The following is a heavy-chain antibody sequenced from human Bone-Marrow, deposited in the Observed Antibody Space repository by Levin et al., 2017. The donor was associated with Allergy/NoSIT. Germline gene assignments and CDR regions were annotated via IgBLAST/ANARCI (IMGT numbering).Heavy chain of an antibody. CDR1: GFSFSNYS. J-gene: IGHJ6*03. CDR2: ISSSGNYI. V-gene: IGHV3-21*01. D-gene: IGHD6-13*01. CDR3: VRDFMIVEQHLVLVYQYYMDV. Sequence: GESLKISCAASGFSFSNYSMNWVRQAPGKGLEWVSSISSSGNYIYHADSVQGRFTVSRDNAKNSLYLQMHALRAEDTAVYYCVRDFMIVEQHLVLVYQYYMDVWGKGTTVTVSS.